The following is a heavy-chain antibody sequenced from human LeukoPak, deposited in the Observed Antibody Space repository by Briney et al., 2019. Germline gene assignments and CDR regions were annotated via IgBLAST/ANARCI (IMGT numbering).Heavy chain of an antibody. Sequence: PSETLSLTCAVYGRSLSSYWGWIRQPPGKGLEWIGEISHVGTTKYNPSFKRRLFISVGTSTNQFSLRGTSVTAADTAVYYCAREPDRIRFDPWGQGTLVTVSS. D-gene: IGHD1-14*01. CDR1: GRSLSSY. CDR3: AREPDRIRFDP. CDR2: ISHVGTT. J-gene: IGHJ5*02. V-gene: IGHV4-34*01.